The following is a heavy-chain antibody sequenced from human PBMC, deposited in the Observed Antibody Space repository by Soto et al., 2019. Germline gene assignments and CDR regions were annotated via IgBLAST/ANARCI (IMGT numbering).Heavy chain of an antibody. Sequence: ASVKVSCKASGYTFTSYAMHWVRQAPGQRLEWMGWINAGNGSTSYAQKFQGRVTMTRDTSTSTVYMELSSLRSEDTAVYYCARDELDYYDSSGYDYWGQGTLVTVSS. CDR3: ARDELDYYDSSGYDY. CDR2: INAGNGST. V-gene: IGHV1-3*01. CDR1: GYTFTSYA. D-gene: IGHD3-22*01. J-gene: IGHJ4*02.